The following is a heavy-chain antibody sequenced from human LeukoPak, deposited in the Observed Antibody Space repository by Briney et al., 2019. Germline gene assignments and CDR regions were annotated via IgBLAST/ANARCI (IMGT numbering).Heavy chain of an antibody. J-gene: IGHJ4*02. V-gene: IGHV1-46*01. CDR3: ARGFCSSTSCYLSSAYYFDY. D-gene: IGHD2-2*01. CDR1: GYTFTNYY. CDR2: INPSGGST. Sequence: ASMKASCKASGYTFTNYYMHWVRQAPGQGLEWMGIINPSGGSTAYAQKFQGRVTMTRDTSTSTVYMELSSLRSEDTAVYYCARGFCSSTSCYLSSAYYFDYWGQGTLVTVSS.